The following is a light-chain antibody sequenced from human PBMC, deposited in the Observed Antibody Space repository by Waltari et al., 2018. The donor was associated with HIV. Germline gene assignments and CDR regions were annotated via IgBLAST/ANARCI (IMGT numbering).Light chain of an antibody. CDR1: KLGTKY. CDR2: QDN. V-gene: IGLV3-1*01. J-gene: IGLJ2*01. CDR3: QAWDSSTDVV. Sequence: SYELTQPPSVSVSPGQTATITCSGDKLGTKYACWYQQKPGHYPVLVIYQDNQRPTRMPERFSGSNSGNTATLTVSGTEAMDESDYYCQAWDSSTDVVFGGGTKLNVL.